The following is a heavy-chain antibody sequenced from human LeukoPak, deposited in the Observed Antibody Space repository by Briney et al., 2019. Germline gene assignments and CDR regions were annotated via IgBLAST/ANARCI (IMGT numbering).Heavy chain of an antibody. J-gene: IGHJ5*02. CDR2: IKQDGSEK. V-gene: IGHV3-7*01. CDR1: GFTFSTYW. CDR3: ARWVRGVIMGFDP. Sequence: GGSLRLSCAASGFTFSTYWMTWVGQAPGKGLEWVASIKQDGSEKYYVDSVKGRLTISRDNAKNSLYLQMNTLRAEDTAVYYCARWVRGVIMGFDPWGQGTLVTVSS. D-gene: IGHD3-10*01.